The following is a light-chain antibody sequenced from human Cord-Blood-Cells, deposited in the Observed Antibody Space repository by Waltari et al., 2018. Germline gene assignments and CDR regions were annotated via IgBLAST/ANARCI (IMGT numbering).Light chain of an antibody. J-gene: IGLJ1*01. Sequence: QSALTQPASVSGSPGQSITISCTGTISDVVGYNYLSWYKQHPGKAPKLMIYDASNRTSGVSNRFSGAKSGNTASLTISGLQAEDEADYYCSSYTSSSTLYVFGTGTKVTVL. CDR1: ISDVVGYNY. CDR3: SSYTSSSTLYV. V-gene: IGLV2-14*03. CDR2: DAS.